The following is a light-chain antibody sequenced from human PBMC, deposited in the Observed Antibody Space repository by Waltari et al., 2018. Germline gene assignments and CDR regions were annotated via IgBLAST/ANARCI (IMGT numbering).Light chain of an antibody. Sequence: DIQMTQSPSPLSASVGDRVTITCRASQSISSYLNWYQQKPGKAPKLLIYAASSLQSGVPSRFSDSGSGTDFTLTISSLQPEDFATYYCQQSYSTPWTFGQGTKVEIK. J-gene: IGKJ1*01. CDR1: QSISSY. CDR2: AAS. CDR3: QQSYSTPWT. V-gene: IGKV1-39*01.